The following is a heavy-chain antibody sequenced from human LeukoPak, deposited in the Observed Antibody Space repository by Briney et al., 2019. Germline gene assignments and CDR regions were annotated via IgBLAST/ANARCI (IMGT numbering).Heavy chain of an antibody. CDR1: GFTFSSYS. D-gene: IGHD6-6*01. J-gene: IGHJ4*02. Sequence: GGSLRLSCAASGFTFSSYSMNWVRQAPGKGLEWVSSISSSSSYIYYADSVKGRFTISRDNAKNSLSLQMNSLRAEDTAVYYCASAGGDSRSPLPFYYWGQGTLVTVSS. CDR3: ASAGGDSRSPLPFYY. CDR2: ISSSSSYI. V-gene: IGHV3-21*04.